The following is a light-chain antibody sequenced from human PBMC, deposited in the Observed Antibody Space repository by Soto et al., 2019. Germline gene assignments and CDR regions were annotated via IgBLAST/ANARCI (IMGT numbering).Light chain of an antibody. CDR3: QQRYNWPPYT. J-gene: IGKJ2*01. CDR1: QSVSYY. CDR2: DAS. Sequence: EIVLTQSPATLSLSPGERATLSCRASQSVSYYLAWFQQKPGQAPRLLIYDASNRATGIPARFSGSGSGTDFTLTISSLQPEDFAVYYCQQRYNWPPYTFVQGTKLEIK. V-gene: IGKV3-11*01.